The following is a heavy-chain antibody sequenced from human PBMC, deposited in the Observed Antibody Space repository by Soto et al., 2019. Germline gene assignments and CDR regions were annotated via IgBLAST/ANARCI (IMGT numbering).Heavy chain of an antibody. CDR1: GFTFSSDW. J-gene: IGHJ4*02. V-gene: IGHV3-74*01. CDR2: INSDGSST. CDR3: ASWAEKPYYDFWSGYYTPDY. D-gene: IGHD3-3*01. Sequence: GGSLRLSCAASGFTFSSDWMHWVRQAPGKGLVWVSRINSDGSSTSYADSVKGRFTISRDNAKNSLYLQMNSLRAEDTAVYYCASWAEKPYYDFWSGYYTPDYWGQGTLVTVSS.